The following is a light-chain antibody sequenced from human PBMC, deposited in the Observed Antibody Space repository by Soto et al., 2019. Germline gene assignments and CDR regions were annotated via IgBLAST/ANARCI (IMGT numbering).Light chain of an antibody. CDR2: DVS. J-gene: IGLJ1*01. CDR1: SSDVGAYSY. V-gene: IGLV2-14*01. CDR3: SSYTSSRTYV. Sequence: QSFVTHPASLSGSPGQSITISCTGTSSDVGAYSYVSWYQQHPGKAPKLIIYDVSGRPSGISNRFSGSKSDNTASLTISGLQAEDEAEYYCSSYTSSRTYVFGTGTKVTVL.